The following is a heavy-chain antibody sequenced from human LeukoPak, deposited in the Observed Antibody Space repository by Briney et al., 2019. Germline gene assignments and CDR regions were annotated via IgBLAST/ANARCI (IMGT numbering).Heavy chain of an antibody. V-gene: IGHV3-48*01. CDR3: ARGRPIDY. CDR1: GFTFSSYS. Sequence: PGGSVRLSCAASGFTFSSYSMNWLRQAPGKGLEWVSYISDSGGTIYYADSVRGRFTISRDNAKNSLYLQMNSLRAEDTAVYYCARGRPIDYWGQGTLVTVSS. J-gene: IGHJ4*02. CDR2: ISDSGGTI.